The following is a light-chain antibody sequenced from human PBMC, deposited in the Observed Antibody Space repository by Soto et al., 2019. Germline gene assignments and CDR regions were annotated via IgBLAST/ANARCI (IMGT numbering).Light chain of an antibody. CDR3: QQYDSYSSGP. Sequence: DIQMTQSPSSRSASLGDRVTITCRASQSISSYLNWYQQKPGKAPKLLIYAASSLKTGVPSRFSGSGSGTEFTLTISDLQPDDFATYYCQQYDSYSSGPFGQGTKVDI. CDR2: AAS. CDR1: QSISSY. V-gene: IGKV1-5*01. J-gene: IGKJ1*01.